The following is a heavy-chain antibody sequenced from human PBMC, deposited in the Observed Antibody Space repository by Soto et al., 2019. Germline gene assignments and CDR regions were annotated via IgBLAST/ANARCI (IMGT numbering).Heavy chain of an antibody. D-gene: IGHD3-10*01. CDR2: VIPILGAS. J-gene: IGHJ4*02. Sequence: QVQLVQSGAEVKKPGSSVKVSCKASTDTFTGYTVTWVRQAPGQGLEWVGRVIPILGASNFAQKFQGRVTISADKSADTASMFLTGLTSEDTAVYYFARSRGSYYTNLDSWGQGTLVTVSS. V-gene: IGHV1-69*08. CDR1: TDTFTGYT. CDR3: ARSRGSYYTNLDS.